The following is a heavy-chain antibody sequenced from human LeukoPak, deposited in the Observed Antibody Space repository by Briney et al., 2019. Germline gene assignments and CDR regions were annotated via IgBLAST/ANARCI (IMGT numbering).Heavy chain of an antibody. CDR1: GYTFNHYV. CDR2: VNPTTGNT. CDR3: ARGLTKYHSGDMYNWLAS. Sequence: GASVKVSCKASGYTFNHYVISWLRQATGQGPEWLGWVNPTTGNTVYAQRFQDRVTMSRNTSSSTAYMELNSRKSGDTAVYYCARGLTKYHSGDMYNWLASCGQGTLVTVSP. V-gene: IGHV1-8*01. D-gene: IGHD2-8*01. J-gene: IGHJ5*01.